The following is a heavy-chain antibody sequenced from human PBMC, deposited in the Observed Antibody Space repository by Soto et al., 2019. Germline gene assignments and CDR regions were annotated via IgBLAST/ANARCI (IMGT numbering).Heavy chain of an antibody. D-gene: IGHD6-19*01. J-gene: IGHJ4*02. V-gene: IGHV4-4*07. Sequence: SETLSLTCTVSGGAISGYYWTWVRQPAGKGLEWIGRIYSSGGTKYNPSLKSRVDMSLDMSKNQFSLRLSSVTAADTAVYYCATGRSDSGWYEEHFWGRGTLVTVS. CDR1: GGAISGYY. CDR3: ATGRSDSGWYEEHF. CDR2: IYSSGGT.